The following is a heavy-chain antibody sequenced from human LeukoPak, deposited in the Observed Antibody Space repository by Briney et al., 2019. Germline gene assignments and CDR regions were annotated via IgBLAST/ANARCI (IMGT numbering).Heavy chain of an antibody. CDR1: GYTFTSYG. D-gene: IGHD6-13*01. CDR3: ARIAAAATNFDY. J-gene: IGHJ4*02. CDR2: ISAYIGNT. V-gene: IGHV1-18*01. Sequence: ASVKVSCKASGYTFTSYGISWVRQAPGQGLEWMGWISAYIGNTNYAQKLQGRVTMTTDTSTRAYMELRSLRSDDTAVYYCARIAAAATNFDYWGQGTLVTVSS.